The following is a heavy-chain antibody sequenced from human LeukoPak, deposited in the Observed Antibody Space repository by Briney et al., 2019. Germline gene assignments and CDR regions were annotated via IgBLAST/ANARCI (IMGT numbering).Heavy chain of an antibody. J-gene: IGHJ4*02. Sequence: GASVKVSCKASGYTFTSYAMHWVRQAPGQRLEWMGWINADNGNTKYSQEFQGRVTITRDTSATTAYMELSSLRSEDLAMYYCARDTLYSSGYDYWGQGTLVTVSS. CDR2: INADNGNT. V-gene: IGHV1-3*03. CDR1: GYTFTSYA. D-gene: IGHD6-19*01. CDR3: ARDTLYSSGYDY.